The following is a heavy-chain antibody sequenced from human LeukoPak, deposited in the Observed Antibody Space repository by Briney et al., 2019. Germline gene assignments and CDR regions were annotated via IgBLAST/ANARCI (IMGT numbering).Heavy chain of an antibody. CDR2: INPNSGGT. D-gene: IGHD2-2*03. CDR1: GYTFTGYY. Sequence: GASVKVSCKASGYTFTGYYMHWVRQAPGLGLEWMGWINPNSGGTNYAQKFQGRVTMTRDTSISTAYMELSRLRSDDTAVYYCASLDIVVVPAAQSYYYYGMDVWGQGTTVTVSS. V-gene: IGHV1-2*02. J-gene: IGHJ6*02. CDR3: ASLDIVVVPAAQSYYYYGMDV.